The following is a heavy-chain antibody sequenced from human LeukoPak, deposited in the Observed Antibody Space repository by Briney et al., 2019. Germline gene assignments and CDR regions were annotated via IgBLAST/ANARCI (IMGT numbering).Heavy chain of an antibody. CDR3: AKELAS. J-gene: IGHJ5*02. CDR1: GFTFNNYA. V-gene: IGHV3-23*01. CDR2: ISGSGGRT. Sequence: PGGSLRLSCVAPGFTFNNYAMSWVRQAPGKGLEWVSAISGSGGRTHYADSVKGRFTISRDNSKKTLDLQMNSLRAEDTAVYYCAKELASWGQGTLVTVSS. D-gene: IGHD3-3*02.